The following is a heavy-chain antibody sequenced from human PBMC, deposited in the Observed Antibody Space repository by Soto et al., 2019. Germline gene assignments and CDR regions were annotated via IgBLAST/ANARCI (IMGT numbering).Heavy chain of an antibody. CDR2: IDPSGGST. V-gene: IGHV1-46*01. J-gene: IGHJ3*02. CDR1: GYTFTASY. Sequence: QVQLVQSGAEVKKPGASVKVSCKASGYTFTASYMHWVRQAPGQGLEWMGIIDPSGGSTSYSQKFQGRVTMTRDTSTSTVYMELNSLRSEDTAVFYCARDSGHYYRSDAFDKWGQGTVVTVSS. CDR3: ARDSGHYYRSDAFDK. D-gene: IGHD1-26*01.